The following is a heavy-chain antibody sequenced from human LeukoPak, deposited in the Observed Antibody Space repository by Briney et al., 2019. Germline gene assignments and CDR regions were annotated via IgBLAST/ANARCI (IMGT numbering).Heavy chain of an antibody. Sequence: ASVKVSCKASGYTFTSYGISWVRQAPGQGLEWMGWINPNSGGTKYAQKFHGRVTMTSDTSISTAYMELSRLRSDDTAMYYCARDRGSSWFADYWGQGTLVTVSS. CDR3: ARDRGSSWFADY. D-gene: IGHD6-13*01. CDR1: GYTFTSYG. J-gene: IGHJ4*02. CDR2: INPNSGGT. V-gene: IGHV1-2*02.